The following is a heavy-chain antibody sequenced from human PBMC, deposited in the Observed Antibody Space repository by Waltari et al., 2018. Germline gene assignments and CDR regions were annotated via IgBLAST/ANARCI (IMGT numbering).Heavy chain of an antibody. CDR2: IYYSGST. J-gene: IGHJ3*02. D-gene: IGHD3-9*01. V-gene: IGHV4-59*11. CDR1: GGSISSHY. Sequence: QVQLQESGPGLVKPSETLSLTCTVSGGSISSHYWSWIRQPPGKGLEWIGYIYYSGSTNYNPSRKSRVTISVDTSKNQFSLKLSSVTAADTAVYYCARYNYDILTGYYGGNDAFDIWGQGTMVTVSS. CDR3: ARYNYDILTGYYGGNDAFDI.